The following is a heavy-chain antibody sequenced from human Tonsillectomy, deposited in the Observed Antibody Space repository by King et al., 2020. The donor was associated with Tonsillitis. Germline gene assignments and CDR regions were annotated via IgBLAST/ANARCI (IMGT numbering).Heavy chain of an antibody. Sequence: VQLVESGGGLVQPGGSLRLSCAASGFTFSSYSMNWVRQAPGKGLEWVSYISSSSRTIYYADSVKGRFTITRDNAKNSLYLQMNSLRVEDTAVYYCASMVTSLSSGFDPWGQGTLVTVSS. CDR3: ASMVTSLSSGFDP. J-gene: IGHJ5*02. D-gene: IGHD2-21*02. V-gene: IGHV3-48*01. CDR2: ISSSSRTI. CDR1: GFTFSSYS.